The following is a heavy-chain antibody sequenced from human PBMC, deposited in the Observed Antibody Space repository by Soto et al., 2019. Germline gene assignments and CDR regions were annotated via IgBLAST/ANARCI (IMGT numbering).Heavy chain of an antibody. D-gene: IGHD3-22*01. CDR1: GFNFRTTS. CDR3: AADPYYYDSSDYYSFDQ. V-gene: IGHV1-58*01. J-gene: IGHJ4*02. Sequence: VASVNVSCKASGFNFRTTSVQWVRQARGQRREWIGWIVVGSGNTNYAQEFQERVTITRDMSTSTAYMDVSSLRSEDTAVYYCAADPYYYDSSDYYSFDQWGQGTLVTVSS. CDR2: IVVGSGNT.